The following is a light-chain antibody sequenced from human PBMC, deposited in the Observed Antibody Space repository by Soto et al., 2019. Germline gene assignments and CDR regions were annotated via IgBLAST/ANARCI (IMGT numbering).Light chain of an antibody. CDR1: QSVSNTY. CDR2: GAS. V-gene: IGKV3-20*01. J-gene: IGKJ2*01. Sequence: EIVLTQSPGTLSLSPGERATLSCRASQSVSNTYLAWYQQKPGQAPRLLIYGASSRATGIPDRFNGGGSGADFTLTISRLEPEDFAVYYCQHYGTSLFFGQGTKLEIK. CDR3: QHYGTSLF.